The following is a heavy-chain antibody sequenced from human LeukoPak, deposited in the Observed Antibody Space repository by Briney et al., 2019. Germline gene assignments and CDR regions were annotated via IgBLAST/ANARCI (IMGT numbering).Heavy chain of an antibody. V-gene: IGHV3-23*01. CDR1: GFTVNSNY. Sequence: GGSLRLSCAASGFTVNSNYLSWVRQAPGKGLEWVSAISGSGGSTYYADSVKGRFTISRDNSKNTLYLQMNSLRAEDTAVYYCAKTLTYYFDYWGQGTLVTVSS. D-gene: IGHD4-17*01. CDR3: AKTLTYYFDY. CDR2: ISGSGGST. J-gene: IGHJ4*02.